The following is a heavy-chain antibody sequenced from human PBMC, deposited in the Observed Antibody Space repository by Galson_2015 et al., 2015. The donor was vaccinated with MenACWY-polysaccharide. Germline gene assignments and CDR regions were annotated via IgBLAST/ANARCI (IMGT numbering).Heavy chain of an antibody. CDR2: IRSKANNYGT. D-gene: IGHD2-15*01. Sequence: SLRLSCAASGFTFSDPAIHWVRQASGKGLEWVGRIRSKANNYGTGYAASVKGRFTISRDDSKNTAYLQMNCLKTEDTAVYFCTRDMRTLDYWGQGTLVTVSS. CDR3: TRDMRTLDY. J-gene: IGHJ4*02. V-gene: IGHV3-73*01. CDR1: GFTFSDPA.